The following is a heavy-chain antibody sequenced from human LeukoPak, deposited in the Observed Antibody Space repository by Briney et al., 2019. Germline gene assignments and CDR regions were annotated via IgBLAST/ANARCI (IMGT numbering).Heavy chain of an antibody. D-gene: IGHD6-13*01. J-gene: IGHJ3*02. CDR2: TRNKANSYTT. CDR1: GFTFSDHY. V-gene: IGHV3-72*01. Sequence: PGGSLRLSCAASGFTFSDHYMDWVRQAPGKGLEWVGRTRNKANSYTTEYAASVKGRFTISRDDSKNSLYLQMNSLKTEDTAVYYCARATFAQYSSSWYDAFDIWGQGTMVTVSS. CDR3: ARATFAQYSSSWYDAFDI.